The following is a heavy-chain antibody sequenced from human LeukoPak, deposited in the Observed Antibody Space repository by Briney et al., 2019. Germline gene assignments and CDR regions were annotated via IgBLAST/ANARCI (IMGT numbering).Heavy chain of an antibody. Sequence: HPGGSLRLSCTASGFTFGDYGLSWVRQAPGKGLEWVGFIRSKTYGGTTEYAASVKGRFTISRDDSKSIAYLQMNSLKTEDTAVYYCSGSFGELSFFDYWGQGTLVTVSS. CDR1: GFTFGDYG. J-gene: IGHJ4*02. V-gene: IGHV3-49*04. D-gene: IGHD3-10*01. CDR2: IRSKTYGGTT. CDR3: SGSFGELSFFDY.